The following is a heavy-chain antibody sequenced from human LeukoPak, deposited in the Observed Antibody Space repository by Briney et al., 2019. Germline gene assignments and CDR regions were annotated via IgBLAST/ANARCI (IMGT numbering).Heavy chain of an antibody. CDR2: ISTNSSTI. Sequence: AGRSLRLSCAASGFTFSSYSMNWVRQAPGKGLEWVSYISTNSSTIFYTDSVKGRFTISRDNAKNLLYLQMNSLRAEDTAVYYCARSQGARYFEYMTLPNLHYWGQGTLVTVSS. CDR3: ARSQGARYFEYMTLPNLHY. J-gene: IGHJ4*02. D-gene: IGHD3-9*01. CDR1: GFTFSSYS. V-gene: IGHV3-48*01.